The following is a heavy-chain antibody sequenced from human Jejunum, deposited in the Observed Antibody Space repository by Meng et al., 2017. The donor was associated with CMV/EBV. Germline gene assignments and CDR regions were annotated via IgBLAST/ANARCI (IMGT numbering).Heavy chain of an antibody. Sequence: PAPGQGLEWMGWINPNSGGANYAQKFLGRVTMARDTSISTAYMELSSLRSDDTAVYYCARAGLADYDFWSGYWGDAYYYYYYGMDVWGQGTTVTVSS. J-gene: IGHJ6*02. D-gene: IGHD3-3*01. V-gene: IGHV1-2*02. CDR3: ARAGLADYDFWSGYWGDAYYYYYYGMDV. CDR2: INPNSGGA.